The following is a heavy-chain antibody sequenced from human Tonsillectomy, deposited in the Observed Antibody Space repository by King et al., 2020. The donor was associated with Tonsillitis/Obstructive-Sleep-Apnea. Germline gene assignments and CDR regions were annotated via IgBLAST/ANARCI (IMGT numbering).Heavy chain of an antibody. CDR2: INAGNGNT. CDR1: GDTFTAYA. J-gene: IGHJ5*02. V-gene: IGHV1-3*01. Sequence: QGQLVQSGPEVKKPGASVKISCTASGDTFTAYAIHWLRQVPGQRPEWMAWINAGNGNTKYSLKFQGRLTTTRDRSASTAYLKVTSLRIEDTAIYYCARSYFDFWSGPSPWGQGTLVTVSS. CDR3: ARSYFDFWSGPSP. D-gene: IGHD3-3*01.